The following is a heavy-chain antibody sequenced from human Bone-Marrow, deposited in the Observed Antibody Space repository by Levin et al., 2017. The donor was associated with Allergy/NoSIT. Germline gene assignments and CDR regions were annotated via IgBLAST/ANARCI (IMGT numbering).Heavy chain of an antibody. CDR3: VKVNSFGAYRGSSYSYYMDG. CDR1: GFTFSGTW. V-gene: IGHV3-74*01. D-gene: IGHD4-17*01. CDR2: INTDGSNT. J-gene: IGHJ6*03. Sequence: GGSLRLSCAASGFTFSGTWMYWVRQAPGKGLVWVSQINTDGSNTNYADSVKGRFTISRDNAKNTVYLQMNSLRADDTAVYYCVKVNSFGAYRGSSYSYYMDGWGKGTTVTVSS.